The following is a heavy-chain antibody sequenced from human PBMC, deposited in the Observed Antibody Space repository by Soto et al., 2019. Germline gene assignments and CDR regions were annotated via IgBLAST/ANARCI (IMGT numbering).Heavy chain of an antibody. CDR2: ISAYNGNT. Sequence: QVLLVQSGAEVKKPGASVKVSCKASGYTFISYGFSWVRQAPGQGLEWMGWISAYNGNTNYAQKLQGRLTITTDTSTSTAYMELRSLRSDDTAVYYCARVELSCSGGSCFPEGYFQHWGQGTLVTVSS. J-gene: IGHJ1*01. CDR1: GYTFISYG. D-gene: IGHD2-15*01. CDR3: ARVELSCSGGSCFPEGYFQH. V-gene: IGHV1-18*01.